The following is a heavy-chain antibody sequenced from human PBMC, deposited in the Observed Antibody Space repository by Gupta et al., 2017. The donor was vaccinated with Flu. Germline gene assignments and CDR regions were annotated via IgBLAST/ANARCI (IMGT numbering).Heavy chain of an antibody. CDR3: TNLAYCDTTNCYVTAFDI. CDR1: GFTFSSYA. J-gene: IGHJ3*02. CDR2: ISGSGSST. V-gene: IGHV3-23*01. D-gene: IGHD2-2*01. Sequence: EVQLLESGGGLVQPGGSLRLSCAASGFTFSSYAVSWVRQAPGKGLEWVSGISGSGSSTYYADSVKGRFTISRDNSKNTLYLQMNSLRAEDTAVYYCTNLAYCDTTNCYVTAFDIWGQGTMVTVSS.